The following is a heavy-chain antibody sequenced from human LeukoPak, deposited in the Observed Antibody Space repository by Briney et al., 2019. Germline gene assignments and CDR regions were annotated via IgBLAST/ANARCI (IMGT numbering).Heavy chain of an antibody. CDR1: GFTFSTYV. J-gene: IGHJ4*02. V-gene: IGHV3-23*01. D-gene: IGHD6-13*01. Sequence: GGSLRLSCAASGFTFSTYVMTWVRQAPGKGLEWVSTISGSGDAAYYADSVKGRFTISRDNSKNTLYLQMNSLRAEDTALYYCAKDNRIAAGGFDYWGQGTLVTVSS. CDR2: ISGSGDAA. CDR3: AKDNRIAAGGFDY.